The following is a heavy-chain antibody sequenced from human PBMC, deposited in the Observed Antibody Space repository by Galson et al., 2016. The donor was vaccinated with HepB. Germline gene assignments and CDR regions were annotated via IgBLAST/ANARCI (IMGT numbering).Heavy chain of an antibody. V-gene: IGHV3-23*01. D-gene: IGHD6-19*01. J-gene: IGHJ4*02. Sequence: CAASGFVFSNFGLSWVRQTPGKGLEWVASISTRRTTYYSDSVQGRFTVSRDNSNNTLYLQMNGLRAEDTAVYYCAKERLVRRIFDHWGQGTLLTVSS. CDR3: AKERLVRRIFDH. CDR2: ISTRRTT. CDR1: GFVFSNFG.